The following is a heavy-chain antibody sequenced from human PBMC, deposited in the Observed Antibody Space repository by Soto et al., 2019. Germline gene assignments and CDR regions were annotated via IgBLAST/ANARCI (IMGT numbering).Heavy chain of an antibody. CDR2: IKQDGSEK. D-gene: IGHD2-21*02. V-gene: IGHV3-7*03. CDR3: ARTHIVVVTAADY. Sequence: EVQLVESGRGLVQPGGSLRLSCAASGFTFSSYWMSWVRQAPGKGLEWVANIKQDGSEKYYVDSVKGRFTISRDNAKNSLYLQMNSLRAEDTAVYYCARTHIVVVTAADYWGQGTLVTVSS. J-gene: IGHJ4*02. CDR1: GFTFSSYW.